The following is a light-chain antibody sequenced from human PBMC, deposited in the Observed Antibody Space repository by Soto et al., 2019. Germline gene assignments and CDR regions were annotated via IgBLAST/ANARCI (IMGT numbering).Light chain of an antibody. V-gene: IGKV3-20*01. CDR3: HQYATSPFP. CDR1: ETIGRAY. J-gene: IGKJ2*01. CDR2: ATS. Sequence: IVLTQSPGTLSLSPGERATVSCRASETIGRAYFAWYQHRPGRTPRLVLSATSNRAAGIPDRFGGSGSGADFTLTISGVGPEDFAVYYCHQYATSPFPFGQGTKLEI.